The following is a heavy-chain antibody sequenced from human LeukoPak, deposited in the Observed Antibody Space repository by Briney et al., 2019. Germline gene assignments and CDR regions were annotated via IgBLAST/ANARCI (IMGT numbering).Heavy chain of an antibody. CDR2: IYYSGST. V-gene: IGHV4-59*08. Sequence: PSETLSLTCTVSGGSISSYYWSWIRQPPGKGLEWIGYIYYSGSTNYNPSLKSRVTVSVDTSKNQFSLKLSSVTAADTAVYYCARHVRGSGGGYFDYWGQGTLVTVSS. J-gene: IGHJ4*02. CDR3: ARHVRGSGGGYFDY. D-gene: IGHD3-10*01. CDR1: GGSISSYY.